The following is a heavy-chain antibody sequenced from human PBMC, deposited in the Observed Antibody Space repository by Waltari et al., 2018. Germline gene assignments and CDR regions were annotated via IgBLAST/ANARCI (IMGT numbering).Heavy chain of an antibody. CDR1: GYTFTSYG. V-gene: IGHV1-18*01. D-gene: IGHD3-22*01. J-gene: IGHJ4*02. Sequence: QVQLVQSGAEVKKPGASVKVSCKASGYTFTSYGISWVRQAPGQGLEWMGWISAYNGNTNYAQKLQGRVTMTTDTSTSTDYMDLRSLGSGDTALYYCARYRYYYDSSGYSRLDYWGQGTLGTVSS. CDR2: ISAYNGNT. CDR3: ARYRYYYDSSGYSRLDY.